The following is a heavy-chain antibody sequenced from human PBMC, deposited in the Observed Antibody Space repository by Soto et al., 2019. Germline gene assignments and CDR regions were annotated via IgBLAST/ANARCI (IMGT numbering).Heavy chain of an antibody. Sequence: GASVKVSCKASGGTFSSYTISWVRQAPGQGLEWMGRIIAILGIANYAQKFQGRVTITADKSTSTAYMELRSLRSDDTAVYYCARESIAAAGYWGQGTLVTVSS. V-gene: IGHV1-69*04. D-gene: IGHD6-13*01. CDR1: GGTFSSYT. CDR3: ARESIAAAGY. J-gene: IGHJ4*02. CDR2: IIAILGIA.